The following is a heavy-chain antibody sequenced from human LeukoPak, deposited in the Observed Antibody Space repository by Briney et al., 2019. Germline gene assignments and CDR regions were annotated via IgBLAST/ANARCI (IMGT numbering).Heavy chain of an antibody. CDR3: ARHSDIAARPGWFDP. Sequence: SETLSLTCTVSGGSISSYYWSWIRQPPGKGLEWIGYIYTSGSTNYNPPLKSRVTISVDTSKNQFSLKLSSVTAADTAVYYCARHSDIAARPGWFDPWGQGTLVTVSS. CDR2: IYTSGST. CDR1: GGSISSYY. V-gene: IGHV4-4*09. D-gene: IGHD6-6*01. J-gene: IGHJ5*02.